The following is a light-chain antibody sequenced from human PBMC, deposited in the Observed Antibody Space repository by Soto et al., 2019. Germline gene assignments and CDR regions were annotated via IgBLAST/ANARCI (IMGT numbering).Light chain of an antibody. CDR3: QQYNNWPRALT. Sequence: EIVMTQSPATLSVSPGERATLSCRASHSVSSNLAWYQQKPGQAPRLLIYGASTRATGIPARFSGSGSGTEFTPTISSLQSEDFAVYYCQQYNNWPRALTFGGGTKVEIK. J-gene: IGKJ4*01. V-gene: IGKV3-15*01. CDR1: HSVSSN. CDR2: GAS.